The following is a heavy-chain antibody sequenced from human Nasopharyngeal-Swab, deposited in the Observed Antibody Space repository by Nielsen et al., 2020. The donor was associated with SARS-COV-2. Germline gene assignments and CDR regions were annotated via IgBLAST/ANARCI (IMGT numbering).Heavy chain of an antibody. CDR1: GYTFTSYG. J-gene: IGHJ3*02. V-gene: IGHV1-18*01. D-gene: IGHD2-2*01. CDR2: ISAYNGNT. Sequence: ASVKVSCKASGYTFTSYGISWMRQAPGQGLEWMEWISAYNGNTNYAQKLQGRVTMTTDTSTSTAYTELRSLRSDDTAVYYCASNPLYCSSTSCYHDAFDIWGQGTMVTVSS. CDR3: ASNPLYCSSTSCYHDAFDI.